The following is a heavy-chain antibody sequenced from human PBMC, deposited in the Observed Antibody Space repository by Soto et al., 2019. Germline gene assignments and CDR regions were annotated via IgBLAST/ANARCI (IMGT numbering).Heavy chain of an antibody. J-gene: IGHJ6*02. D-gene: IGHD3-10*01. CDR2: IWYDGSNK. V-gene: IGHV3-33*01. Sequence: GKGLEWVAVIWYDGSNKYYADSVKGRFTISRDNSKNTLYLQMNSLRAEDTAVYYCARGPPMVRGATYYYYGMDVWGQAPTGTVSS. CDR3: ARGPPMVRGATYYYYGMDV.